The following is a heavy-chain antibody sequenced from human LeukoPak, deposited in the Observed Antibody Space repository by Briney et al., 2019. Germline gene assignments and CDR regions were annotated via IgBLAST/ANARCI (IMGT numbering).Heavy chain of an antibody. J-gene: IGHJ4*02. D-gene: IGHD3-3*01. Sequence: ASVKVSFKASGYTFTSYGISWVRQPPGQGLEWMGWINTYNGNTNYAQKLQGRVTMTTDTSTSTAYMELRSLRSDDTAVYYCARPRITIFGVVIPPDYWGQGTLVTVSS. CDR3: ARPRITIFGVVIPPDY. CDR2: INTYNGNT. CDR1: GYTFTSYG. V-gene: IGHV1-18*01.